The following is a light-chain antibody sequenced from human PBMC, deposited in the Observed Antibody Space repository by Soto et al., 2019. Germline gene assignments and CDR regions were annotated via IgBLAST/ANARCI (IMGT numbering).Light chain of an antibody. V-gene: IGKV1-9*01. CDR1: QGISSS. J-gene: IGKJ5*01. CDR2: AAS. Sequence: PSFLSASVGDRVTITCRASQGISSSLAWYQQKPGEAPKLLIYAASTLQSGAPSRFSGSGYGTEFTLTISSLQPDDFASYYCQKLHNFPLTFGQGTRLEIK. CDR3: QKLHNFPLT.